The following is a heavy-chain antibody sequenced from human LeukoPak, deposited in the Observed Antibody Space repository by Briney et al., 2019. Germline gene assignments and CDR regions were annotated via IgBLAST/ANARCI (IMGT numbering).Heavy chain of an antibody. Sequence: PGGPLRLSCAASGFTFSYTWMNWVRQAPGKGLEWVGRIKTKTDGGTTDYAAPVKGRFTISRDDSKNTLYLQMNSLKTEDTAVYYCTADDLDYHSGVGKNYWGQGTLVTVSS. CDR2: IKTKTDGGTT. CDR1: GFTFSYTW. J-gene: IGHJ4*02. D-gene: IGHD3-22*01. CDR3: TADDLDYHSGVGKNY. V-gene: IGHV3-15*01.